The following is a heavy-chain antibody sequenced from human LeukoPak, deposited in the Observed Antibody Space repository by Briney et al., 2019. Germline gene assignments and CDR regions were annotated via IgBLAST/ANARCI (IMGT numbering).Heavy chain of an antibody. J-gene: IGHJ4*02. D-gene: IGHD4-11*01. CDR3: ASSTQPLPSNAYTVTTDY. V-gene: IGHV1-69*01. Sequence: ASVKVSCKASGGTFSSYAISWVRQAPGQGLEWMGGIIPIFGTANYAQKFQGRVTITADESTSTAYMELSSLRSEDTAVYYCASSTQPLPSNAYTVTTDYWGQGTLVTVSS. CDR2: IIPIFGTA. CDR1: GGTFSSYA.